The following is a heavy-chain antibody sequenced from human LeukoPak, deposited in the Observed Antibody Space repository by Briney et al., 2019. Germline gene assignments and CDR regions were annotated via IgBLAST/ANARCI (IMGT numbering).Heavy chain of an antibody. J-gene: IGHJ3*02. CDR2: MYYSGST. CDR3: ARHAYYYDRSGSYEAFDI. Sequence: PSETLSLTCTVPGGSISSYYWSWIRQPPGKELEWIGSMYYSGSTNYKPSLKSRVTISVDTSKDQFSLKLSSVTAADTAVYYCARHAYYYDRSGSYEAFDIWGQGTMVTVSS. V-gene: IGHV4-59*08. CDR1: GGSISSYY. D-gene: IGHD3-22*01.